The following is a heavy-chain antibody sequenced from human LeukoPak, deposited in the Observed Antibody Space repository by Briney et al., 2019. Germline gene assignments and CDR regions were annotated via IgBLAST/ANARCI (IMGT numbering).Heavy chain of an antibody. J-gene: IGHJ3*02. Sequence: GGSLRLSCTSSGFTFSSHAMSWVRQAPGKGLEWVANIKQDGSEKYYVDSVKGRFTISRDNAKNSLYLQMNSLRAEDTAVYYCARTATYYDILTGFSPDAFDIWGQGTMVTVSS. CDR3: ARTATYYDILTGFSPDAFDI. D-gene: IGHD3-9*01. CDR2: IKQDGSEK. V-gene: IGHV3-7*01. CDR1: GFTFSSHA.